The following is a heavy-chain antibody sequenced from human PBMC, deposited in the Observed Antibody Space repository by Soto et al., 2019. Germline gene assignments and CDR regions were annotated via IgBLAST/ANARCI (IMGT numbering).Heavy chain of an antibody. Sequence: ASVKVSCKASGGTFSSYAISWVRQAPGQGLEWMGGIIPIFGTANYAQKFQGRVTITADESTSTAYMELSSLRSEDTAVYYCARPEPTHYDYVWGSYRYWGQGTLVTVSS. J-gene: IGHJ4*02. D-gene: IGHD3-16*02. CDR1: GGTFSSYA. CDR3: ARPEPTHYDYVWGSYRY. CDR2: IIPIFGTA. V-gene: IGHV1-69*13.